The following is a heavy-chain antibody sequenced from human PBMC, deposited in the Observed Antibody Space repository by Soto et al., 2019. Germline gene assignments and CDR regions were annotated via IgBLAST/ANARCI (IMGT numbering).Heavy chain of an antibody. CDR3: ARGRYGDY. D-gene: IGHD1-1*01. Sequence: QVHLVQSGAEVKKPGASVKVSCKASGYTFTSYGITWVRQAPGQGLEWMGWISAHNGNTDYAQKLQGRVIVTRDTSTSTAHMELTSLISDDTAVYYCARGRYGDYWGQGALVTVSS. CDR2: ISAHNGNT. J-gene: IGHJ4*02. CDR1: GYTFTSYG. V-gene: IGHV1-18*01.